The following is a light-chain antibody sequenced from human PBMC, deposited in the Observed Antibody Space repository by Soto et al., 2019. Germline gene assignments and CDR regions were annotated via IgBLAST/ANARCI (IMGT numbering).Light chain of an antibody. CDR2: AAS. V-gene: IGKV1-8*01. CDR1: QGISSH. CDR3: QQYYDYPLT. Sequence: AIRMTQSPSSFSASTGDRVTITCRASQGISSHLAWYQQKPGKAPKLLIYAASTLQSGVPSRFSGSGSGTDFTLTVSLLQSEDFATYCFQQYYDYPLTFGQGTLLEIK. J-gene: IGKJ5*01.